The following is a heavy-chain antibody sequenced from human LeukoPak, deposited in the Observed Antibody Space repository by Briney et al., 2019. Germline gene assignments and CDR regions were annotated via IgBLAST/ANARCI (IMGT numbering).Heavy chain of an antibody. V-gene: IGHV4-30-4*01. CDR3: GSYYYGSGSYGY. J-gene: IGHJ4*02. Sequence: SETLSLTCTVSGGSISSGDYYWRWIRQPPGKGLEWIGYIYYSGSTYYNPSLKSRVTISVDTSKNQFSLKLSSVTAADTAVYYCGSYYYGSGSYGYWGQGTLVTVSS. D-gene: IGHD3-10*01. CDR1: GGSISSGDYY. CDR2: IYYSGST.